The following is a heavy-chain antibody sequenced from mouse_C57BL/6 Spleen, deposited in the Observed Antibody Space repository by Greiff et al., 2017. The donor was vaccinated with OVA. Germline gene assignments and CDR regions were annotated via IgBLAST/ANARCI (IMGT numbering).Heavy chain of an antibody. CDR2: IDPSDSYT. J-gene: IGHJ1*03. Sequence: VQLQQPGAELVMPGASVKLSCKASGYTFTSYWMHWVKQRPGQGLEWIGEIDPSDSYTNYNQKFKGKSTLTVDKSSSTAYMQLSSLTSEDSAVYYCARRGWRWYFDVWGTGTTVTVSS. CDR1: GYTFTSYW. V-gene: IGHV1-69*01. D-gene: IGHD1-1*02. CDR3: ARRGWRWYFDV.